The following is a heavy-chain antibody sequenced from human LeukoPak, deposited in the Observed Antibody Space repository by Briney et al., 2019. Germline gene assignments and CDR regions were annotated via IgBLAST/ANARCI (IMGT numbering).Heavy chain of an antibody. CDR1: GFTFNNYA. D-gene: IGHD2-2*02. Sequence: GGSLRLSCAASGFTFNNYAMSWVRRAPGKGLEWVSSISGTGDTYYANSVKGRFTISRDDPTSTLYLRMSSLRVEDTAVYFCARDDEGDCSTPSCYKWFDPWGQGTLVTVSS. CDR2: ISGTGDT. CDR3: ARDDEGDCSTPSCYKWFDP. V-gene: IGHV3-23*01. J-gene: IGHJ5*02.